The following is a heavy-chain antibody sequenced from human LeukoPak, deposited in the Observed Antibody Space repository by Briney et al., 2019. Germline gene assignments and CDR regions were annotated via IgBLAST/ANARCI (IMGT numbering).Heavy chain of an antibody. CDR3: ARYSEFYDFWSGYSGFDP. V-gene: IGHV4-59*01. CDR1: GGSISSYY. D-gene: IGHD3-3*01. Sequence: SETLSLTCTVSGGSISSYYWSWIRQPPGKGLEWIGYIYYSGSTNYNPSLKSRVTISVDTSKNQFSLKLSPVTAADTAVYYCARYSEFYDFWSGYSGFDPWGQGTLVTVSS. CDR2: IYYSGST. J-gene: IGHJ5*02.